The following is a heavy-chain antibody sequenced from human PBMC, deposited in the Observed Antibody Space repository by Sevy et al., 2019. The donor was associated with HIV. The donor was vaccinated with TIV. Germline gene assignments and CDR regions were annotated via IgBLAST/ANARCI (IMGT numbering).Heavy chain of an antibody. Sequence: GESLKISCAASGFTFSSYGMHWVRQAPGKGLEWVAVIWYDGSNKYYADSVKGRFTISRDNSKNTLYLQMNSLRAEDTAVYYCARGRGTMVRGVKGAPHYYYYGIDVWGQGTTVTVSS. J-gene: IGHJ6*02. V-gene: IGHV3-33*01. CDR1: GFTFSSYG. CDR3: ARGRGTMVRGVKGAPHYYYYGIDV. D-gene: IGHD3-10*01. CDR2: IWYDGSNK.